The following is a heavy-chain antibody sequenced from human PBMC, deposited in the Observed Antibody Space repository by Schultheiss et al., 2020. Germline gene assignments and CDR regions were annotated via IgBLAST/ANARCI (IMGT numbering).Heavy chain of an antibody. D-gene: IGHD3-10*01. CDR1: GFTFSSYA. CDR2: ISYDGSNK. J-gene: IGHJ4*02. CDR3: ARDLRRYGSGSGGY. V-gene: IGHV3-30*04. Sequence: SLKISCAASGFTFSSYAMHWVRQAPGKGLEWVAVISYDGSNKYYADSVKGRFTISRDNSKNTLYLQMNSLRAEDTAVYYCARDLRRYGSGSGGYWGQGTLVTVSS.